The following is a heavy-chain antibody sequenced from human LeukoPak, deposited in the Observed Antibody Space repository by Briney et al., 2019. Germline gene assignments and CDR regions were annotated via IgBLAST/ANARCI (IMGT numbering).Heavy chain of an antibody. D-gene: IGHD2-2*01. CDR3: ARRGRIVVVPAAGIYYYYGMDV. V-gene: IGHV4-34*01. Sequence: SETLSLTCAVYGVSFSGYYWSWIRQPPGKGLEWIGEINHSGSTNYNPSLKSRVTISVDTSKNQFSLKLSSVTAADTAVYYCARRGRIVVVPAAGIYYYYGMDVWGQGTTVTVSS. CDR2: INHSGST. J-gene: IGHJ6*02. CDR1: GVSFSGYY.